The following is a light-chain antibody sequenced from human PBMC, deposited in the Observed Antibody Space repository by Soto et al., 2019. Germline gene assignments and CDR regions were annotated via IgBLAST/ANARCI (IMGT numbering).Light chain of an antibody. Sequence: EIVMTQSPATLSVSQGERATLSCRASQSVSSNLAWYQQKPGQAPRLLIYGASTSATGIPARFSGSGSGTEFTLTISSLQSEDFAVYYCQQYNNWPPDTFGQGTRLEIK. CDR3: QQYNNWPPDT. J-gene: IGKJ5*01. V-gene: IGKV3-15*01. CDR1: QSVSSN. CDR2: GAS.